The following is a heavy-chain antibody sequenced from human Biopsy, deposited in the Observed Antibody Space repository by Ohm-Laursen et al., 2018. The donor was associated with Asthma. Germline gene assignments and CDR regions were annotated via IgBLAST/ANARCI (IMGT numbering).Heavy chain of an antibody. J-gene: IGHJ4*02. Sequence: SLRLSCTASGFTFSSYGMHWVRQAPGKGLEWVAVISYDGRNKYYADSVKGRFTISRDNSKNTLYLQMNSLRAEDTAVYYCARESSVAGSSDFDYWGQGTLVTVSS. D-gene: IGHD6-19*01. V-gene: IGHV3-30*03. CDR3: ARESSVAGSSDFDY. CDR2: ISYDGRNK. CDR1: GFTFSSYG.